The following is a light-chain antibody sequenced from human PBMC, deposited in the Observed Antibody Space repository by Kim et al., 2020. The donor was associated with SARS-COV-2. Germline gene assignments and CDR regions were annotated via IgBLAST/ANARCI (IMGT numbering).Light chain of an antibody. V-gene: IGLV1-40*01. CDR1: TSNYGAGYD. CDR2: GNS. Sequence: VTLSCTGSTSNYGAGYDVHWYQQLHGTAPQLLIYGNSNRPSGVPDRFSGSKSGTSASLAITGLQAEDEADYYCQSYDSSLSGSVFGGGTQLTVL. J-gene: IGLJ3*02. CDR3: QSYDSSLSGSV.